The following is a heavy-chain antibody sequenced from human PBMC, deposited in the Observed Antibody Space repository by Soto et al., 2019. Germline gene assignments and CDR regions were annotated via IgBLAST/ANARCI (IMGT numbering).Heavy chain of an antibody. CDR3: AKDGGWSLAVAGLFDY. Sequence: GGSLRLSCVVSGSTFSSYDMSWVLQAPGRGLEWVSGISDSGGSTYYADSVKGRFTISRDNAKNTLYLQMKSLRVEDTALYYCAKDGGWSLAVAGLFDYWGPGTQFTVSS. CDR1: GSTFSSYD. J-gene: IGHJ4*02. D-gene: IGHD6-19*01. V-gene: IGHV3-23*01. CDR2: ISDSGGST.